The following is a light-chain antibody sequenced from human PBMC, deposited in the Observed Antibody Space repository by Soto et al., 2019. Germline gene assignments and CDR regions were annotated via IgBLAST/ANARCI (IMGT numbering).Light chain of an antibody. Sequence: QSVLTQPPSMSAAPGQMVTISCSGSSSNIGNNRVSWYQQLPGAAPKLLIYDDHARPSGIPDRFSGSKSGTSATLGITGLQSGDEADYYCGAWDSSLSAVVFGGGTKLTVL. CDR2: DDH. CDR3: GAWDSSLSAVV. J-gene: IGLJ2*01. V-gene: IGLV1-51*01. CDR1: SSNIGNNR.